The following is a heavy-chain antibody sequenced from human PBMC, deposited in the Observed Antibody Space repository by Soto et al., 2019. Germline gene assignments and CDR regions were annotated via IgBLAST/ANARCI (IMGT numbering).Heavy chain of an antibody. CDR3: ASGGAGSGHFTWELPDH. D-gene: IGHD1-26*01. J-gene: IGHJ4*02. CDR1: GNTFTYRY. V-gene: IGHV1-45*02. Sequence: SVKVSCKALGNTFTYRYLHWVRQAPGQALEWMGWITPFSGDVHYAQKFQERVTITRDRSINTAYMQMSSLRSEDTAMYFCASGGAGSGHFTWELPDHWGQGTLVTVSS. CDR2: ITPFSGDV.